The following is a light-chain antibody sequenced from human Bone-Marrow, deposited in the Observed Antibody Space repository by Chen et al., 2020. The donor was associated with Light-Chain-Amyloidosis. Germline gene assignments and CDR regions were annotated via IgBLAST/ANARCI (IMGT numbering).Light chain of an antibody. J-gene: IGLJ1*01. V-gene: IGLV2-14*01. CDR2: EVT. CDR1: SSDVGGDNH. Sequence: QSALTQPASVSGSPGQSITISCTGTSSDVGGDNHVSWYQQHPDKAPKLMIYEVTNRPSWVPDRFSGAKSDNTASLTIYGLQTEEEADYFCSSYTITNTLVFGSGTRVTVL. CDR3: SSYTITNTLV.